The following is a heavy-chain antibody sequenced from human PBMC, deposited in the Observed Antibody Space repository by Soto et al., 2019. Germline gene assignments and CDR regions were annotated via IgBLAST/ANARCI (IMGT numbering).Heavy chain of an antibody. CDR2: ISSNSAYI. J-gene: IGHJ5*02. CDR3: TSDASRDSSARGWFDP. CDR1: GFTFRSFT. V-gene: IGHV3-21*01. Sequence: GGFLRLSCAASGFTFRSFTMNWVRQAPGKGLEWVSTISSNSAYIYYTDALRGRFTISRDNAKNSLHLQMNSLRAEDTAVYYCTSDASRDSSARGWFDPWGPGTLVTVSS. D-gene: IGHD6-13*01.